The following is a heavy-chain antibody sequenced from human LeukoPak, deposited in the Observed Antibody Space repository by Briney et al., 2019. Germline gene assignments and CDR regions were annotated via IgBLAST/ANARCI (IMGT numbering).Heavy chain of an antibody. CDR2: INHSGST. V-gene: IGHV4-34*01. Sequence: PSETLSLTCAVDGGSFSGYYWSWLRQPPGKGLEWIGEINHSGSTNYNPSLKSRVTISVDTSKNQFSLKLSSVTAADTAVYYCASARMAVADYWGQGTLVTVSS. J-gene: IGHJ4*02. D-gene: IGHD6-19*01. CDR1: GGSFSGYY. CDR3: ASARMAVADY.